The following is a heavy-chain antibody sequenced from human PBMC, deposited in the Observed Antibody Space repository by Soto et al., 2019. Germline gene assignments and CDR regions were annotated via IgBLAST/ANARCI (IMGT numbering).Heavy chain of an antibody. D-gene: IGHD6-13*01. CDR2: ISGSGGST. J-gene: IGHJ4*02. Sequence: EVQLLESGGGLVQPGGSLRLSCAASGFTFSSYAMSWVRQAPGKGLEWVSAISGSGGSTYYADSVKGRFAISRDNSKNTLYLQMNSLRAEDTAVYYCAKVGVESFAAAGLDYWGQGTLVTVSS. CDR3: AKVGVESFAAAGLDY. CDR1: GFTFSSYA. V-gene: IGHV3-23*01.